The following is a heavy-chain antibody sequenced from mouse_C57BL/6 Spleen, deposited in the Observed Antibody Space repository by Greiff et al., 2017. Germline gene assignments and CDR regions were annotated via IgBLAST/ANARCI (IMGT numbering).Heavy chain of an antibody. D-gene: IGHD3-1*01. CDR3: ARSGRGYFEC. CDR1: GYTFTSYW. CDR2: IYPGSGST. Sequence: VQLQQPGAELVKPGASVKMSCKASGYTFTSYWITWVKQRPGQGLEWIGDIYPGSGSTNYNEKFKSKATLTVDTSSSTAYLQLSSLTSEDSAVYYCARSGRGYFECWGKGTTLTVSS. J-gene: IGHJ2*01. V-gene: IGHV1-55*01.